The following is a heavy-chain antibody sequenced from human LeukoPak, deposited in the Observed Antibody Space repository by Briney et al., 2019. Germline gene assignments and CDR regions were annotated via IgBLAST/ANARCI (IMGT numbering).Heavy chain of an antibody. D-gene: IGHD1-26*01. Sequence: SETLSLTCTVSGGSISSYYWTWLRRPPGKGLEWIGYIYYSGSTNYNPSLKSRVTISVDTSKNQFSLKLTSVAAADTAVYYCARGVNSGYFDYCGQGTLVTVSS. CDR1: GGSISSYY. J-gene: IGHJ4*02. V-gene: IGHV4-59*01. CDR3: ARGVNSGYFDY. CDR2: IYYSGST.